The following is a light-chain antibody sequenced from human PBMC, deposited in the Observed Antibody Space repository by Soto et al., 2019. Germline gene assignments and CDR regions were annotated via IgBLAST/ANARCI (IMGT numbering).Light chain of an antibody. CDR3: QQSYATPRT. V-gene: IGKV1-39*01. CDR1: QSISSY. J-gene: IGKJ1*01. CDR2: AAS. Sequence: DIQMTQSPSSLSASVRDRVTITCRASQSISSYLNWYQQKPGKAPQLLIYAASSLQSGVPSRFSGSGSGTDFALTISSLQYGDFATYYCQQSYATPRTFGQGTKVESK.